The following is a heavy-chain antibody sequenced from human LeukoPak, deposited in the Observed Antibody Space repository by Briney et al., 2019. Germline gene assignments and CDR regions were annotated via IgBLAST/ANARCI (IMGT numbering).Heavy chain of an antibody. CDR1: GGSISSYY. CDR3: ASINSLDYYGMDV. V-gene: IGHV4-59*08. CDR2: IYYSGST. Sequence: SETLSLTCTVSGGSISSYYWSWIRQPPGKGLEWIGHIYYSGSTNYNPSLKSRVTISVDTSKNQFSLKLSSVTAADTAVYYCASINSLDYYGMDVWGQGTTVTVSS. D-gene: IGHD2-15*01. J-gene: IGHJ6*02.